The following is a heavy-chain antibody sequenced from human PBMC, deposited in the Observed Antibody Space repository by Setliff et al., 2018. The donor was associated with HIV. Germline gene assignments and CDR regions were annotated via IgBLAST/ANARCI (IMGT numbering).Heavy chain of an antibody. J-gene: IGHJ4*02. CDR1: AGSLSSDY. CDR2: INDSGTT. V-gene: IGHV4-34*01. D-gene: IGHD2-15*01. Sequence: SETLSLTCAVYAGSLSSDYWSWIRQSTGKGREWIGEINDSGTTNYHPSLESRVTMLLDMSKNHLSLKLSSVSAADTAVYFCARGPIRYSSGVRWFLGVESWYSGIDSRGQGTRVTVSP. CDR3: ARGPIRYSSGVRWFLGVESWYSGIDS.